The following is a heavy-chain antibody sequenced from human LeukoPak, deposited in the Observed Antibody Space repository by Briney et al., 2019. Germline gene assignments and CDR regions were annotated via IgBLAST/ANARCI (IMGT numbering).Heavy chain of an antibody. J-gene: IGHJ6*02. CDR3: ARKLAAAGRRGLYYYYGMDV. Sequence: ASVKVSCKASGYTFTSYGISWVRQAPGQGLEWMGWISAYNGNTNYAQKLQGRVTMTTDTSTSTAYMELRSLRSDDTAVYYCARKLAAAGRRGLYYYYGMDVWGQGTTVTVSS. V-gene: IGHV1-18*01. CDR1: GYTFTSYG. CDR2: ISAYNGNT. D-gene: IGHD6-13*01.